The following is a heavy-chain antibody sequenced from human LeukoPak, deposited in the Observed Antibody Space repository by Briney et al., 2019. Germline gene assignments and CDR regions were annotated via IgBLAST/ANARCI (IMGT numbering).Heavy chain of an antibody. Sequence: PSETLSLTCAVYGGSFSGHYWSWIRQPPGKGLGWIGEINHSGSTNYNPSLKSRVTISVDTSKNQFSLKLSSVTAADTAVYYCARDEGVAATLRFDPWGQGTLVTVSS. J-gene: IGHJ5*02. CDR3: ARDEGVAATLRFDP. CDR2: INHSGST. D-gene: IGHD6-19*01. V-gene: IGHV4-34*01. CDR1: GGSFSGHY.